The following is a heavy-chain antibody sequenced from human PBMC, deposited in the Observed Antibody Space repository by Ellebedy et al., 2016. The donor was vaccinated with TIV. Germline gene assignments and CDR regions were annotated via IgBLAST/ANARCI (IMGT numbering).Heavy chain of an antibody. CDR1: GGSISSGSYY. CDR2: IYYSGTT. D-gene: IGHD6-6*01. J-gene: IGHJ3*02. Sequence: SETLSLTXAVSGGSISSGSYYWGWIRQPPGKGLEWIGSIYYSGTTYYNPSLESRVTISVDTSKNQFSLRLTSLTAADTAVFYCARHALGHSSSSRAFDIWGQGTMVTVSS. CDR3: ARHALGHSSSSRAFDI. V-gene: IGHV4-39*01.